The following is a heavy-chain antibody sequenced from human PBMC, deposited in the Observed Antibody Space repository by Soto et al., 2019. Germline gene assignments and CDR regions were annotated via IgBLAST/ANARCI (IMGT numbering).Heavy chain of an antibody. CDR2: INHSGST. CDR1: GGSFSGYY. D-gene: IGHD1-1*01. Sequence: SETLSLTCAVYGGSFSGYYWSWIRQPPGKGLEWIGEINHSGSTNYNPSLKSRVTISVDTSKNRFSLKMSAVTAADTALYYCAHVERGTETTVVDGFDIWGPGTMVTVSS. V-gene: IGHV4-34*01. CDR3: AHVERGTETTVVDGFDI. J-gene: IGHJ3*02.